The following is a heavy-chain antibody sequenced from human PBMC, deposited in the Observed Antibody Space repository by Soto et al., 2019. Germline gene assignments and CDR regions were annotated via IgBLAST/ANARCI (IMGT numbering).Heavy chain of an antibody. V-gene: IGHV3-74*01. CDR3: VTRSRGLQSSPPRLDS. CDR1: GFTFSSYW. CDR2: INSDGSTT. J-gene: IGHJ4*02. D-gene: IGHD4-4*01. Sequence: EVQLVESGGGLVQPGGSQRLSCAASGFTFSSYWMHWVRQAPGKGLVWVSRINSDGSTTNYADSVKGRFTISRDIAKNTLYLQMNSLRAEDTAVYYCVTRSRGLQSSPPRLDSWGQGTLVTVSS.